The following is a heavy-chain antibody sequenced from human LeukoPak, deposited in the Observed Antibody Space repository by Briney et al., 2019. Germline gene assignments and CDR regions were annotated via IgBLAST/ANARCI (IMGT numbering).Heavy chain of an antibody. Sequence: SQTLSLTCAVSGGSISSGGYSWSWIRQPPGKGLEWIGYIYHSGSTYYNPSLKSRVTISVDRSKNQFSLRLSSVTAADTAVYYRARAGYCSSTSCYATYYFDYWGQGTLVTVSS. CDR2: IYHSGST. CDR3: ARAGYCSSTSCYATYYFDY. J-gene: IGHJ4*02. CDR1: GGSISSGGYS. D-gene: IGHD2-2*01. V-gene: IGHV4-30-2*01.